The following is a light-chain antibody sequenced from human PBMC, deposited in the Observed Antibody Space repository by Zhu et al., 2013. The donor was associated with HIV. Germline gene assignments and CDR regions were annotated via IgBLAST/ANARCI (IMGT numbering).Light chain of an antibody. Sequence: QSVLTQPPSVSGAPGQRVTISCTGSSFNIGAGYDVHWYQQLPGTAPKLLIYDNNNRPSGVPDRFSGSKSGTSASLAISGLQSEDEADYYCAAWDDSLNGVVFGGGTKLTVL. V-gene: IGLV1-40*01. J-gene: IGLJ2*01. CDR1: SFNIGAGYD. CDR2: DNN. CDR3: AAWDDSLNGVV.